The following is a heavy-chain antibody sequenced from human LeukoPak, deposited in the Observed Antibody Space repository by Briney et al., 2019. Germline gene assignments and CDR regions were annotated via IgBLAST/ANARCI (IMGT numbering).Heavy chain of an antibody. J-gene: IGHJ3*02. V-gene: IGHV4-59*01. D-gene: IGHD3-22*01. Sequence: SETLSLTCTVSGGSISIYYWSWIRQPPGKGLEWIGYIYDSGSTNYNPSLKSRVTISVDTSKNQFSLKLSPVTAADTAVYYCASLTTAEAFDIWGQGTMVTVSS. CDR3: ASLTTAEAFDI. CDR2: IYDSGST. CDR1: GGSISIYY.